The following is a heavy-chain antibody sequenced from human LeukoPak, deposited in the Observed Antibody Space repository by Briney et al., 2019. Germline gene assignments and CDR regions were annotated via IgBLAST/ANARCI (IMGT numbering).Heavy chain of an antibody. Sequence: SETLSLTCTVSGGSISTYYWSWIRQPPGKGLEWIGSIYYSVSTYYNPSLKSRVTIYVDTSKNQFSLKLSSVTAADTAVYYCARHGGIAAAGTTLGPNRDYYYYMDVWGKGTTVTTSS. CDR2: IYYSVST. J-gene: IGHJ6*03. D-gene: IGHD6-13*01. CDR1: GGSISTYY. CDR3: ARHGGIAAAGTTLGPNRDYYYYMDV. V-gene: IGHV4-59*05.